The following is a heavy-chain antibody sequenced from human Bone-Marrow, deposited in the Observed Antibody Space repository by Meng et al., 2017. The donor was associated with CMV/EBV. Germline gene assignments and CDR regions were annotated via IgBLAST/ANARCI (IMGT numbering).Heavy chain of an antibody. CDR3: ARMRDDYCDY. Sequence: GGSLRLSCAASGFTFSSYTMNWVRQAPGKGLEWVSVIQSGSWRTYYADSVKGRFTISRDNSKNTLYLQMNSLRAEDTAVYYCARMRDDYCDYWGQGTLVTVSS. D-gene: IGHD5-24*01. V-gene: IGHV3-23*03. J-gene: IGHJ4*02. CDR1: GFTFSSYT. CDR2: IQSGSWRT.